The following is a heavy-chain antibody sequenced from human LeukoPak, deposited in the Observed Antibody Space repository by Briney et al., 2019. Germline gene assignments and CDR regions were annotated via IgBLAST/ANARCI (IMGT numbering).Heavy chain of an antibody. D-gene: IGHD1-26*01. CDR3: ARSIVGAALDS. V-gene: IGHV3-74*01. Sequence: GGSLRLSCAASGFTFSTYWMQWVRQAPGKGLVWVSRISVDGSGTYYVDSVKGRFTISRDNAKNTLYLQMNSLRAEDTAVYYCARSIVGAALDSWGQGTLVTVSS. J-gene: IGHJ4*02. CDR1: GFTFSTYW. CDR2: ISVDGSGT.